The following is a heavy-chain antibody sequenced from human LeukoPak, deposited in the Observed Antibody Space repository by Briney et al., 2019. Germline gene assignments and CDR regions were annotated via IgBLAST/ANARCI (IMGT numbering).Heavy chain of an antibody. CDR2: IYYSGST. V-gene: IGHV4-59*08. Sequence: PETLSLTCTVSGGSITSYYWSWIRQPPGKGLEWIGYIYYSGSTNYNPSLKSRVTVSVDTSKSQFSLRLTSVTAADTAVYYCARHADYGGYLDYWGQGTLVTVSS. J-gene: IGHJ4*02. CDR1: GGSITSYY. CDR3: ARHADYGGYLDY. D-gene: IGHD4-23*01.